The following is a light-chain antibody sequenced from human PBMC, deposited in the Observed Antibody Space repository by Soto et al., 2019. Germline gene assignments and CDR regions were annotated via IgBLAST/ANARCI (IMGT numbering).Light chain of an antibody. Sequence: EKVRTQFPPTLSVSPGERATLSCWARQNVNSNLAWYQQKPGQAPRLLITGASTRATGIPARFSASGSGTQFTLTISSLQSEDVAVYYCQQYSTWPLTFGPGTKVEVK. J-gene: IGKJ3*01. CDR2: GAS. CDR3: QQYSTWPLT. V-gene: IGKV3-15*01. CDR1: QNVNSN.